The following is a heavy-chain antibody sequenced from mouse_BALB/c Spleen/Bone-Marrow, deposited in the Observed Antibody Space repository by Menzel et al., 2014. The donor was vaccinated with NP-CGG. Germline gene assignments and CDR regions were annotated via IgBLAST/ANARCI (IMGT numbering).Heavy chain of an antibody. CDR3: ARWGKLGRGYFDV. D-gene: IGHD4-1*01. Sequence: EVQLMESGAELVKPGASVKLSCTASGFNIKDTYMHWVKQRPEQGLEWIGRIDPANGNTKYDPKFQGKATITADTSSNTAYLQLSSLTSEDTAVYYCARWGKLGRGYFDVWGAGTTVTVSS. CDR1: GFNIKDTY. CDR2: IDPANGNT. J-gene: IGHJ1*01. V-gene: IGHV14-3*02.